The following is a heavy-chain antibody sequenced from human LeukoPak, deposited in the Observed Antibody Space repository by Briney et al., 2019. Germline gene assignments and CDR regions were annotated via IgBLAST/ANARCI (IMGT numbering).Heavy chain of an antibody. CDR1: GFTFSSYS. J-gene: IGHJ4*02. CDR2: ISSSSSTI. D-gene: IGHD5-24*01. CDR3: AREVREMATISPSFDY. V-gene: IGHV3-48*01. Sequence: PGGSLRLSCAASGFTFSSYSMNWVRQAPGKGLEWVSYISSSSSTIYYADSVKGRFTISRDNSKNTVYLQMNSLRAEGTGVYYCAREVREMATISPSFDYWGLGTLVTVSS.